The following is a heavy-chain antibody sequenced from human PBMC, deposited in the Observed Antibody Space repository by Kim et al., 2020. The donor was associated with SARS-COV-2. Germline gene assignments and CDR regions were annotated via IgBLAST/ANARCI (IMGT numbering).Heavy chain of an antibody. CDR3: ARVLRFLEWPPAGPKPYGTYYFDY. J-gene: IGHJ4*02. Sequence: SETLSLTCTVSGGSISSYYWSWIRQPPGKGLEWIGYIYYSGSTNYNPSLKSRVTISVDTSKNQFSLKLSSVTAADTAVYYCARVLRFLEWPPAGPKPYGTYYFDYWGQGTLVTVSS. D-gene: IGHD3-3*01. CDR1: GGSISSYY. V-gene: IGHV4-59*01. CDR2: IYYSGST.